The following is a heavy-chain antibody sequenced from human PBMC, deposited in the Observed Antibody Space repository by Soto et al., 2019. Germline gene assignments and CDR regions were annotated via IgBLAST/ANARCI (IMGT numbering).Heavy chain of an antibody. Sequence: EVKLLQSGGGVVPPGGPLRLSCATSGFTFNTYPMTWVRQAPGKGLEWVSSISSTAGKTSSYADSVKGRFAISRDFSDNTVYLQMDNLRVDDTAVYFCAKGVLSFHYGMEVWGQGTTVTVSS. CDR3: AKGVLSFHYGMEV. CDR2: ISSTAGKTS. CDR1: GFTFNTYP. V-gene: IGHV3-23*01. J-gene: IGHJ6*02. D-gene: IGHD3-10*01.